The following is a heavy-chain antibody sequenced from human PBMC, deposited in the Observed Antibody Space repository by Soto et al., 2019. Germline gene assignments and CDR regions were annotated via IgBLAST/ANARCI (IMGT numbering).Heavy chain of an antibody. J-gene: IGHJ5*02. D-gene: IGHD2-21*02. V-gene: IGHV4-39*07. CDR3: ARGIYCGGDCYDWFDP. CDR1: GGSISSSSYY. Sequence: PSETLSLTCTVSGGSISSSSYYWGWIRQPPGKGLEWIGSIYYSGNTYYNPSLKSRVTISVDRSKNQFSLKLSSVTAADTAVYYCARGIYCGGDCYDWFDPWGQGTLVTVSS. CDR2: IYYSGNT.